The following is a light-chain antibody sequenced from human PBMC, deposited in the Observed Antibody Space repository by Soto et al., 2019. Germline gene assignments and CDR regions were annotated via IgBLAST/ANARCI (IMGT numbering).Light chain of an antibody. V-gene: IGKV1-27*01. Sequence: DIQMTQSPSSLSASVGDRVTITCRASQGIDNYLAWYQQKLGRVPKLLIYAASTLQSGVPSRFSGSGSGTDFTLTISSLQPEDVANYYCQKYNNALHTFGPGTKVDIK. CDR1: QGIDNY. CDR3: QKYNNALHT. CDR2: AAS. J-gene: IGKJ3*01.